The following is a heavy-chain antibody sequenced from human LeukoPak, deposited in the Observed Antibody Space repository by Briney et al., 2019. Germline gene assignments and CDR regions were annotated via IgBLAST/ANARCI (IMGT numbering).Heavy chain of an antibody. CDR3: ARAVRPGDFDY. D-gene: IGHD3-10*01. V-gene: IGHV3-33*01. CDR2: IWYDGSNK. Sequence: GGSLRLSCAASGFTFSSYGMHWVRQAPGKGLEWVAVIWYDGSNKYYADSVKGRFTISRDNSKNTLYLQMNSLRAEDTAVYYCARAVRPGDFDYWGQGTLVTVSS. CDR1: GFTFSSYG. J-gene: IGHJ4*02.